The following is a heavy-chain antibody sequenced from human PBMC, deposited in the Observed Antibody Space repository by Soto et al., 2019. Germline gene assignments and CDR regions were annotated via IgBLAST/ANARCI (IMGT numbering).Heavy chain of an antibody. CDR1: GHSLSSGGYY. J-gene: IGHJ5*02. CDR3: ARHLYYYDSSGYPSGCWFDP. Sequence: SETLSLTCTVSGHSLSSGGYYWSWIRQHPGKGREWIGYIYHSGSTYYNPSLKSRVTISVDRSKNQFSLKLSSVTAADTAVYYCARHLYYYDSSGYPSGCWFDPWGQGTLVTVSS. CDR2: IYHSGST. V-gene: IGHV4-30-2*01. D-gene: IGHD3-22*01.